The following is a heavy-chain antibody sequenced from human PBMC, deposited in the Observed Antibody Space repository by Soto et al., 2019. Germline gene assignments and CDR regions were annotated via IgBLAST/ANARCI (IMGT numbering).Heavy chain of an antibody. V-gene: IGHV4-30-4*01. J-gene: IGHJ4*02. Sequence: QVQLQESGPGLVKPSQTLSLTCTVSGGSISSGDYYWHWFRQPPGKGLEWIGYIYKSGSIYYNPSPNSRATISLDTSKNQFSLRLSSVTAADTAIYYCARDLEGRGGAVDHWGQGTLVTVSS. CDR2: IYKSGSI. CDR3: ARDLEGRGGAVDH. D-gene: IGHD2-15*01. CDR1: GGSISSGDYY.